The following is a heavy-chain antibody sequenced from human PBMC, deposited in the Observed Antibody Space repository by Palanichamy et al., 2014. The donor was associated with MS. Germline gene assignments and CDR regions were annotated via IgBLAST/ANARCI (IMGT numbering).Heavy chain of an antibody. J-gene: IGHJ4*02. CDR2: ITSSSDYI. Sequence: EVQLVESGGGLAKPGGSLRLSCAASGFTFSTYTMNWFRQAPGKGLEWVSSITSSSDYIHYADSMKGRFTISRDNAKNSLYLQMNSLRAEDTAVYYCARDKPYSGYVCWGQGTLVTVSS. V-gene: IGHV3-21*01. CDR3: ARDKPYSGYVC. CDR1: GFTFSTYT. D-gene: IGHD5-12*01.